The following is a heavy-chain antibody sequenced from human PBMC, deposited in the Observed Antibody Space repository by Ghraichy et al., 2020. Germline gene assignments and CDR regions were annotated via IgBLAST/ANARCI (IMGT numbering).Heavy chain of an antibody. J-gene: IGHJ4*02. CDR2: IIPILGIA. CDR1: GGTFSSYA. CDR3: ARDPRPYSGSYYLDY. D-gene: IGHD1-26*01. Sequence: SVKVSCKASGGTFSSYAISWVRQAPGQGLEWMGRIIPILGIANYAQKFQGRVTITADKSTSTAYMELSSLRSEDTAVYYCARDPRPYSGSYYLDYWGQGTLVTVSS. V-gene: IGHV1-69*04.